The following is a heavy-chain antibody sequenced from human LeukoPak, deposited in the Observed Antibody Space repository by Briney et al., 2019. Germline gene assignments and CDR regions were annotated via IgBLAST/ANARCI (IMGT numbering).Heavy chain of an antibody. Sequence: PGGSLRLSCAASGFTFSTYGMHWVRQAPGKGLEWVAVIWSDGSNKYYADSVEGRFTISRDNSKNTLYLQMNSLRAEDTAVYYCARRRYSVYDFDYWGQGTLVTVSS. D-gene: IGHD5/OR15-5a*01. CDR1: GFTFSTYG. CDR3: ARRRYSVYDFDY. J-gene: IGHJ4*02. CDR2: IWSDGSNK. V-gene: IGHV3-33*01.